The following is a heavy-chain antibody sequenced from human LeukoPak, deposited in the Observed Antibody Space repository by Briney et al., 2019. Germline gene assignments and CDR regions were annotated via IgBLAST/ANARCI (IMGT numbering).Heavy chain of an antibody. J-gene: IGHJ4*02. CDR3: ARGGGARDGYNYEGPFYFDY. V-gene: IGHV4-34*01. Sequence: SETLSLTCAVYGGPFSDYYWSWIRQPPGKGLEWIGKFNHSGSTNYRPSLKSRVTISIDTSKNQFSLKLKSMTAADTAVYYCARGGGARDGYNYEGPFYFDYWGQGTLVTVSS. CDR1: GGPFSDYY. D-gene: IGHD5-24*01. CDR2: FNHSGST.